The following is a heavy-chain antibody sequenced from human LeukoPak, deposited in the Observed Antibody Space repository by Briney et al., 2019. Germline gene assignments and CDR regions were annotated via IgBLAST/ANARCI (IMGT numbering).Heavy chain of an antibody. CDR2: FDPEDGET. Sequence: GASVKVSCKVSGYTLTELSMHWVRQAPGKGLEWMGGFDPEDGETIYAQKFQGRVTMTEDTSTDTAYMELSSLRSEDTAVYYCATVDPDSSSFDWFDPWGQGTLVTVSS. CDR1: GYTLTELS. V-gene: IGHV1-24*01. J-gene: IGHJ5*02. D-gene: IGHD6-6*01. CDR3: ATVDPDSSSFDWFDP.